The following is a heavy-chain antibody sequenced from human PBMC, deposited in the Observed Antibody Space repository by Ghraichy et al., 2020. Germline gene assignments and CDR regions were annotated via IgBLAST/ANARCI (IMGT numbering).Heavy chain of an antibody. V-gene: IGHV1-24*01. CDR3: ATPPGDSSSWYSFQH. CDR1: GYTLTELS. CDR2: FDPEDGET. Sequence: ASVKVSCKVSGYTLTELSMHWVRQAPGKGLEWMGGFDPEDGETIYAQKFQGRVTMTEDTSTDTAYMELSSLRSEDTAVYYCATPPGDSSSWYSFQHWGQGTLVTVSS. D-gene: IGHD6-13*01. J-gene: IGHJ1*01.